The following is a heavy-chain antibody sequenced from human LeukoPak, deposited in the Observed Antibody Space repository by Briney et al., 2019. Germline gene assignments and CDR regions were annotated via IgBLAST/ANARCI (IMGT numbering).Heavy chain of an antibody. CDR2: XXPGDSDT. J-gene: IGHJ4*02. CDR3: ARHRLEGYSSSSDFDY. V-gene: IGHV5-51*01. Sequence: GSGYXFTXYXXXXXXQXXXXGVXXXXXXXPGDSDTRYSPSFQGQVTISADKSISTAYLQWSSLKASDTAMYYCARHRLEGYSSSSDFDYWGQGTLVTVSS. CDR1: GYXFTXYX. D-gene: IGHD6-6*01.